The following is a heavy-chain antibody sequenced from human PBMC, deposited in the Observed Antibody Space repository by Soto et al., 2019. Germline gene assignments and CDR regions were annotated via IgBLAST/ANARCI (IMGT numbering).Heavy chain of an antibody. CDR1: GYTFTSYG. V-gene: IGHV1-18*01. J-gene: IGHJ3*02. D-gene: IGHD5-12*01. CDR3: AIVSGILVATIRSNDAFDI. Sequence: VASVKVSCKASGYTFTSYGISWVRQAPGQGLEWMGWISAYKGNTNYAQKLQGRVTMTTDTSTSTAYMELRSLRSDDTAVYYCAIVSGILVATIRSNDAFDIWGQGTMVTVSS. CDR2: ISAYKGNT.